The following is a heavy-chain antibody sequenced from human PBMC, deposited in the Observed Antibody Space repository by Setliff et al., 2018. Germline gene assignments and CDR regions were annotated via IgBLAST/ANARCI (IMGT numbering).Heavy chain of an antibody. Sequence: GASVKVSCKASGYTFTSYDINWVRQATGQGLEWMGWMNPNSGNTGYAQKFQGRVTMTRNTSISTAYMELSRLRSEDTAVYYCARGGIVVVTAILYGMDVWGQGTTVTVSS. J-gene: IGHJ6*02. CDR2: MNPNSGNT. CDR1: GYTFTSYD. CDR3: ARGGIVVVTAILYGMDV. D-gene: IGHD2-21*02. V-gene: IGHV1-8*02.